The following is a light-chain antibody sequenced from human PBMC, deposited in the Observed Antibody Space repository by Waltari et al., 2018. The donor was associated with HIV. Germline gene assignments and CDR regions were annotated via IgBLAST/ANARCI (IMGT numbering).Light chain of an antibody. J-gene: IGLJ2*01. Sequence: QSVLTQPPAASGTPGQRVTISCSGSRSNIGITYVSWYQQFPGTAPKLLIYRNNYRPSGVPDRISGSKSGTAAYLAISGLRSEDEADYYCVAWDDTLSALFFGGGTKLTVL. CDR1: RSNIGITY. V-gene: IGLV1-47*01. CDR2: RNN. CDR3: VAWDDTLSALF.